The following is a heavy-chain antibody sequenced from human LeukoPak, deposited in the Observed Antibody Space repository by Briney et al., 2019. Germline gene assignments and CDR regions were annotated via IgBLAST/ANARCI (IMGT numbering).Heavy chain of an antibody. CDR3: ARGGRTEGAFDI. V-gene: IGHV4-4*07. J-gene: IGHJ3*02. CDR1: GGSIISYY. CDR2: IFTTGST. Sequence: SEALSLPCTVSGGSIISYYWSWIRQPAGKPLEWIGHIFTTGSTSYNPSLRTRVTISEDSSKDQFSLNLKSVTAADTAVYYCARGGRTEGAFDIWGQGTMVTVSS.